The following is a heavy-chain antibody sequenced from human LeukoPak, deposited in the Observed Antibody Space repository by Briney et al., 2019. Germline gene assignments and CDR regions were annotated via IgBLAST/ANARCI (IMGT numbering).Heavy chain of an antibody. CDR2: IKQDGSEK. D-gene: IGHD2-15*01. V-gene: IGHV3-7*01. CDR1: GFTFSSYW. Sequence: GGSLRLSCAASGFTFSSYWMSWVRQAPGKGLEWVANIKQDGSEKYYVDSVKGRFTISRDNAKNSLYLQMNSLRAEDTAVYYCAKVPRYCSGGSCFDYWGQGTLVTVSS. CDR3: AKVPRYCSGGSCFDY. J-gene: IGHJ4*02.